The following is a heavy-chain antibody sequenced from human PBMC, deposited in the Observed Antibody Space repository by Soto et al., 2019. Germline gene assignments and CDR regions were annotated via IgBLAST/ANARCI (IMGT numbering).Heavy chain of an antibody. D-gene: IGHD6-19*01. V-gene: IGHV4-34*01. J-gene: IGHJ3*02. CDR1: GGSFSGSY. Sequence: SETLSLTCAVYGGSFSGSYWNWIRQPPGKGLEWIGEINQSGSTNYNPSLKSRVTISVDTSKNQFSLKLSSVTAADSAVYYCARVVGSSGWYYGSFDIWGPGTMVAVSS. CDR3: ARVVGSSGWYYGSFDI. CDR2: INQSGST.